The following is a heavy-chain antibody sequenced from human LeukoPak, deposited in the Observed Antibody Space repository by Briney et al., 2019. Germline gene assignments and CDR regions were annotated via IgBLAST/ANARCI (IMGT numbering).Heavy chain of an antibody. J-gene: IGHJ4*02. CDR2: ISSSSSYI. CDR1: GFTFSSYS. D-gene: IGHD3-22*01. CDR3: ARIRAVKPDYYDSSGYNDY. Sequence: PGGSLRLSCAASGFTFSSYSMNWVRQAPGKGLEWVSSISSSSSYIYYADSVKGRFTISRDNAKNSLYLQMNSLRAEDTAVYYCARIRAVKPDYYDSSGYNDYWGQGTLVTVSS. V-gene: IGHV3-21*01.